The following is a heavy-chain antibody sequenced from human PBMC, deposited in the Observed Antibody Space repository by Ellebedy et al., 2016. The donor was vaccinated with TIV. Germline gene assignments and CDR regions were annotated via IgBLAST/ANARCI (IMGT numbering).Heavy chain of an antibody. D-gene: IGHD2-15*01. Sequence: LRLXXTVSGGSISSGDSHWSRIRQPPGKGLVWIGYIYYSGSTNYNPSLKSRVTISVDTSKSQFSLKLSSVTAAATAAYYCARDPFDSAGVGAFDIWGQGTMVTVSS. CDR2: IYYSGST. CDR1: GGSISSGDSH. V-gene: IGHV4-30-4*08. CDR3: ARDPFDSAGVGAFDI. J-gene: IGHJ3*02.